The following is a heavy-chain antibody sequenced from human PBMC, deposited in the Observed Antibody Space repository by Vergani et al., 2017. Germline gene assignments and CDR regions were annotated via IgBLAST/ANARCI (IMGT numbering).Heavy chain of an antibody. CDR3: ARGDYGILTGYRY. CDR1: GYTFSNYY. D-gene: IGHD3-9*01. J-gene: IGHJ4*02. V-gene: IGHV1-46*03. CDR2: INPSGGHT. Sequence: QVQVVQSRAEVKKSGASVKVSCKTSGYTFSNYYIHWVRQAPGQGLEWMGIINPSGGHTNYAQKFQGRVTMTRDTSTSTVYMELSSLRSEDTAIYYCARGDYGILTGYRYWGQGTLVTVSA.